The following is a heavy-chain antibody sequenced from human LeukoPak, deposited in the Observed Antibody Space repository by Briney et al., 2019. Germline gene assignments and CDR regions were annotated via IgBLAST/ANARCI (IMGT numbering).Heavy chain of an antibody. D-gene: IGHD3-10*01. J-gene: IGHJ4*02. CDR2: INPNSGGT. CDR1: GYTFTGYY. CDR3: ASFGSTDGVNTIFDY. V-gene: IGHV1-2*02. Sequence: ASVKVSCKASGYTFTGYYMHWVRQAPGQGLEWMGWINPNSGGTNYAQKFQGRVTMTRDTSISTAYMELSRLRSDDTAVYYCASFGSTDGVNTIFDYWGQGTLVTVSS.